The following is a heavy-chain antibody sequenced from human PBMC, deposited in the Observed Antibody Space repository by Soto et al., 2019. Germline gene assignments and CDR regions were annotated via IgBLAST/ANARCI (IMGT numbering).Heavy chain of an antibody. CDR3: ARGNHRWLQLWYFDL. V-gene: IGHV1-69*12. D-gene: IGHD5-12*01. J-gene: IGHJ2*01. Sequence: QVQLVQSGAELKKPGSSVTVSCKASGGTFSSYTISWVRQAPGQGLEWMGGIIPIFGTANYAQKFQGRVTITADESTSTAYMELSSLRSEVTAVYYCARGNHRWLQLWYFDLWGRGTLVTVSS. CDR1: GGTFSSYT. CDR2: IIPIFGTA.